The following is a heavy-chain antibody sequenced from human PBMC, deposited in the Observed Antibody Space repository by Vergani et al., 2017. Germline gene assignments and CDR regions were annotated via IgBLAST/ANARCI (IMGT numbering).Heavy chain of an antibody. Sequence: EVQLVESGGGLVQPGGSLRLSCAASGFTFSSYEMNWVRQAPGKGLEWVSAISGSGGSTYYADSVKGRFTISRDNSKNTLYLQMNSLRAEDTAVYYCAKTAVLMEGGRLDKFDYWGQGTLVTVSS. CDR1: GFTFSSYE. CDR2: ISGSGGST. V-gene: IGHV3-23*04. D-gene: IGHD2-8*01. J-gene: IGHJ4*02. CDR3: AKTAVLMEGGRLDKFDY.